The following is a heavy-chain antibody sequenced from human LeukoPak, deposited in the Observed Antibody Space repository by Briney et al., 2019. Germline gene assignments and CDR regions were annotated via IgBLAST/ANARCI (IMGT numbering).Heavy chain of an antibody. CDR3: ARARYSSSWSDY. D-gene: IGHD6-13*01. J-gene: IGHJ4*02. Sequence: LTGGSLRLSCAASGFTFSSYWMHWLRHAPGKGLVWVSRINSDGSSTSYADSVKGRFTISRDNAKNTLYLQMNSLRAEDTAVYYCARARYSSSWSDYWGQGTLVTVSS. CDR1: GFTFSSYW. CDR2: INSDGSST. V-gene: IGHV3-74*01.